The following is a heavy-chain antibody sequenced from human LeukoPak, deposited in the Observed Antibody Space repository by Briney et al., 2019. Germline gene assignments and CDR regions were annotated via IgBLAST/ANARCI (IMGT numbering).Heavy chain of an antibody. J-gene: IGHJ4*02. D-gene: IGHD5-12*01. CDR3: AKGPAKYSGYDYFEY. CDR1: GFSFSSFA. CDR2: ISGLGDST. Sequence: GGSLRVSCAASGFSFSSFAMSRVRQAPGKGLEWVSVISGLGDSTNYAESVKGRFTISRDNSKNTVYLLMNSLRGEDTAVYYCAKGPAKYSGYDYFEYWGQGTLVTVSS. V-gene: IGHV3-23*01.